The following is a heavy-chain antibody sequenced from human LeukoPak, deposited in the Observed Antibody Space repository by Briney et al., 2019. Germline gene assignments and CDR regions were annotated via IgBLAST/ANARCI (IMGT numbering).Heavy chain of an antibody. CDR1: GFTFSNYW. CDR3: ARGNDYGDHVGIYFDY. CDR2: IQQDESEK. Sequence: GGSLRLSCAASGFTFSNYWMSWVRQAPGKGLEWVANIQQDESEKYYVDSVKGRFTISRDNAKNSLYLQTNSLRAEDTAVYYCARGNDYGDHVGIYFDYWGQGTLVTVSS. D-gene: IGHD4-17*01. V-gene: IGHV3-7*03. J-gene: IGHJ4*02.